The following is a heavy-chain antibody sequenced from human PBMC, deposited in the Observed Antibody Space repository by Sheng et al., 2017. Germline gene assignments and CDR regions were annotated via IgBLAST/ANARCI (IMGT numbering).Heavy chain of an antibody. CDR1: GFTFSSHV. Sequence: DLVESGGGVVQPGRSQSLSCVGSGFTFSSHVIHWVRQAPGKGLEWVSSISSSSSYIYYADSVKGRFTISRDNAKNSLYLQMNSLRAEDTAVYYCVNDYSNFFDYWGQEPWSPSPQ. J-gene: IGHJ4*01. D-gene: IGHD4-4*01. CDR2: ISSSSSYI. CDR3: VNDYSNFFDY. V-gene: IGHV3-21*01.